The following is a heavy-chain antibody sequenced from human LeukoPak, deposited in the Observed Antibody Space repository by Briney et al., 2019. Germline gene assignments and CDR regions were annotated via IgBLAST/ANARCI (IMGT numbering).Heavy chain of an antibody. V-gene: IGHV3-74*01. CDR1: GNYW. Sequence: GGSLRLSCAASGNYWMHWVRQAPGKGLVWVSHINSDGSWTSYADSVKGRFTISKDNAKSTVYLQMNSLRAEDTAVYYCVSFYETYWGRGTLVTVSP. CDR3: VSFYETY. D-gene: IGHD2/OR15-2a*01. J-gene: IGHJ4*02. CDR2: INSDGSWT.